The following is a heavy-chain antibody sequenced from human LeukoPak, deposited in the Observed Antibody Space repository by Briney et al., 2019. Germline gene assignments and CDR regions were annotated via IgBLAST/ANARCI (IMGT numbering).Heavy chain of an antibody. D-gene: IGHD5-24*01. CDR2: ISSSSSTI. CDR1: GFTFSNAW. Sequence: GGSLRLSCAASGFTFSNAWMSWVRQAPGKGLEWVSYISSSSSTIYYADSVKGRFTISRDNAKNSLYLQMNSLRAEDTAVYYCASKQPSSSGWLQFIPRRNYDYWGQGTLVTVSS. V-gene: IGHV3-48*04. CDR3: ASKQPSSSGWLQFIPRRNYDY. J-gene: IGHJ4*02.